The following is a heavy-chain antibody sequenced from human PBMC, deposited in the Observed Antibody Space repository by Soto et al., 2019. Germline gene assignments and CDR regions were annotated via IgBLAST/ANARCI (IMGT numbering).Heavy chain of an antibody. CDR2: IYPGDSDA. D-gene: IGHD6-25*01. CDR3: AKQRDIGVRPCYYYGMDV. V-gene: IGHV5-51*01. J-gene: IGHJ6*04. Sequence: PGESLKISCKGSGYRFTNYWIAWVRQMSGKGLEWMGIIYPGDSDATYSPSFQVQVTISADKSISTAYLQWSSLKASDTAMYYCAKQRDIGVRPCYYYGMDVWGKWTTVTVSS. CDR1: GYRFTNYW.